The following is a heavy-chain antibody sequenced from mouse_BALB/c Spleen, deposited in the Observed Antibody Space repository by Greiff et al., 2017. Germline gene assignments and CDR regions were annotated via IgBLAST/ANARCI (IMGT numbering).Heavy chain of an antibody. CDR2: ISYSGST. Sequence: EVKLMESGPGLVKPSQSLSLTCTVTGYSITSDYAWYWIRQFPGNKLEWMGYISYSGSTSYNPSLKSRISITRDTSKNQFFLLLNSVTTEDTATYYCARGGYRYDYYAMDYWGQGTSVTVSS. D-gene: IGHD2-14*01. CDR3: ARGGYRYDYYAMDY. V-gene: IGHV3-2*02. CDR1: GYSITSDYA. J-gene: IGHJ4*01.